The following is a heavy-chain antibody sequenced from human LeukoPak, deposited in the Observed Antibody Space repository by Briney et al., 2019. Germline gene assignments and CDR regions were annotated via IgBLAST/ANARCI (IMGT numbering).Heavy chain of an antibody. CDR1: GYSFTSYY. CDR2: INPSGGST. Sequence: GASVKVSCTTSGYSFTSYYIRWVRHAPGQGLGWMGIINPSGGSTTYAQKVQGKLTIASATSTSTVYMELRSLRSEDTAMYFCARSSAYYNEADIWGQGTMVTVSS. D-gene: IGHD1-26*01. V-gene: IGHV1-46*01. J-gene: IGHJ3*02. CDR3: ARSSAYYNEADI.